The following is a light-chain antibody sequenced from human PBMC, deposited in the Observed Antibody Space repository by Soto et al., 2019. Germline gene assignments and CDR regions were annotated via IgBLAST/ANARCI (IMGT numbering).Light chain of an antibody. J-gene: IGKJ5*01. CDR3: QQLNSYTPT. Sequence: IQMTHSPSSLSASVGLRLNISCQASQGIRSYLDWYQKKKGKAPKLLISAASTLQSGVPSRSRGSGYGTDFTITISSMKDEDFATYYCQQLNSYTPTFGHGTRLEIK. V-gene: IGKV1-9*01. CDR1: QGIRSY. CDR2: AAS.